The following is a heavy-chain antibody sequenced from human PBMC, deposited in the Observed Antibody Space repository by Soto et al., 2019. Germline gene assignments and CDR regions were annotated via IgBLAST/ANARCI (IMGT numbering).Heavy chain of an antibody. Sequence: QVQLVQSGAEVKKPGSSVKVSCKASGGTFSSYTISWVRQAPGQGLEWMGRIIPILGIANYAQKFQGRVTITADKSTSTAYMELSSLRSEDTAVYYCAGGPGGSDKNWFDPWGQGTLVTVSS. V-gene: IGHV1-69*02. J-gene: IGHJ5*02. CDR1: GGTFSSYT. D-gene: IGHD2-8*02. CDR2: IIPILGIA. CDR3: AGGPGGSDKNWFDP.